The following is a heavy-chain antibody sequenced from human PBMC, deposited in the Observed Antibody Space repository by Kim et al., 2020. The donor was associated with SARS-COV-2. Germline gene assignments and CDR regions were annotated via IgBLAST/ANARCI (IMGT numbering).Heavy chain of an antibody. CDR2: IYYSGST. D-gene: IGHD3-22*01. Sequence: SETLSLTCTVSGGSVSSGSYYWSWIRQPPGKGLEWIGYIYYSGSTNYNPSLKSRVTISVDTSKNQFSLKLSSVTAADTAVYYCARGGNYYDRTSWVRLGMDVWGQGTTVTVSS. CDR3: ARGGNYYDRTSWVRLGMDV. CDR1: GGSVSSGSYY. V-gene: IGHV4-61*01. J-gene: IGHJ6*02.